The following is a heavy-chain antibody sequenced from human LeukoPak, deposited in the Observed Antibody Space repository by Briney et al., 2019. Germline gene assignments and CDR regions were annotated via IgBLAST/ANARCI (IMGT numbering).Heavy chain of an antibody. CDR3: ARGRGGGYFDF. Sequence: ASLKVSCKASGCTFTTYNIHWVRQAPEQGLEWMGWITPNSGGTNYAQKFQGRVTMTRDTSISTAYMELSRLRSDDTAAYSCARGRGGGYFDFWGQETLVTVSS. D-gene: IGHD2-15*01. CDR2: ITPNSGGT. V-gene: IGHV1-2*02. J-gene: IGHJ4*02. CDR1: GCTFTTYN.